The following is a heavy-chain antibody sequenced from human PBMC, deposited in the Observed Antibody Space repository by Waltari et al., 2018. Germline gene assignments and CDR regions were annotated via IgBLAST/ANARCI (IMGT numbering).Heavy chain of an antibody. CDR3: ARGLVVITTIDAFDI. V-gene: IGHV1-69*05. J-gene: IGHJ3*02. Sequence: QVQLVQSGAEVKKPGASVKVSCKVSGYTLTELSMHWVRQAPGQGLEWMGVIIPIVGTANYAQKFQGRVTITTDDYTSTAYMELSSLRSEDTAVYYCARGLVVITTIDAFDIWGQGTMVTVSS. CDR1: GYTLTELS. CDR2: IIPIVGTA. D-gene: IGHD3-22*01.